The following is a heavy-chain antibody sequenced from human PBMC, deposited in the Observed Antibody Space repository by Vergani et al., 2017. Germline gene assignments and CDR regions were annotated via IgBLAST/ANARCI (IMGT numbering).Heavy chain of an antibody. CDR1: GFTFGSYS. J-gene: IGHJ1*01. D-gene: IGHD2-2*01. CDR3: ASGVPGYQLATQYFQH. CDR2: ISSSSSYR. V-gene: IGHV3-21*01. Sequence: EVQLVESGGGLVNPGGSLRLSCVASGFTFGSYSMNWVRQAPGKGLEWVSFISSSSSYRYYADSVKGRFTISRDNGEYSLLLQMNSLRPEDTAVYYCASGVPGYQLATQYFQHWGQGTLVTVSS.